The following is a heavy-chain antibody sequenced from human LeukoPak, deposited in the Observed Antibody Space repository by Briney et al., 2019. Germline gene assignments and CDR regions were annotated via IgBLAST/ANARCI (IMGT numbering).Heavy chain of an antibody. Sequence: GGSLRLSCAASGFTFSSYGMHWVRQAPGKGLEWVAVIWYDGSNKYYADSVKGRFTISRDNSKNTLYLQMNSLRAEDTAVYYCAREAVEAAAGTVDYWGQGTLVTVSS. CDR2: IWYDGSNK. CDR3: AREAVEAAAGTVDY. D-gene: IGHD6-13*01. CDR1: GFTFSSYG. V-gene: IGHV3-33*01. J-gene: IGHJ4*02.